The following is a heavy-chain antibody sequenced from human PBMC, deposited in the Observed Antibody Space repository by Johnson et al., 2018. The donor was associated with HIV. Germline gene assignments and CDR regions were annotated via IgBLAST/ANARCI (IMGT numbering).Heavy chain of an antibody. CDR2: IGTIGDK. V-gene: IGHV3-13*01. CDR3: AKRAQLGTAWYVNAFDI. Sequence: VQLVESGGGLVQPGGSLRLSCAASGFTFDNYDMHWVRQATGKGLEWVSSIGTIGDKYYADSVKGRFTISRDNSKNTLYLQMNSLRAEETAVYYCAKRAQLGTAWYVNAFDIWGQGTMVTVSS. J-gene: IGHJ3*02. D-gene: IGHD3-16*01. CDR1: GFTFDNYD.